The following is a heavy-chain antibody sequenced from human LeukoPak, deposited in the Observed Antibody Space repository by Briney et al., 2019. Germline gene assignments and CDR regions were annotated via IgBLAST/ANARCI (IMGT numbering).Heavy chain of an antibody. D-gene: IGHD3-22*01. V-gene: IGHV3-30*04. CDR3: AKVHYDSSGYPFDY. J-gene: IGHJ4*02. CDR2: ISYDGSHK. CDR1: GFTFSSYA. Sequence: PGRSLRLSCAASGFTFSSYAMHWVRQAPGKGLEWVAVISYDGSHKYYADSVKGRFTISRDNSKNTLYLQMNSLRAEDTAVYYCAKVHYDSSGYPFDYWGQGTLVTVSS.